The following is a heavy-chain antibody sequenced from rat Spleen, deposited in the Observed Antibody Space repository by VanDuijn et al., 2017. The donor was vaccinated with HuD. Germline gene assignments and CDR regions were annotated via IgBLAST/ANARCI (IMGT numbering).Heavy chain of an antibody. D-gene: IGHD4-3*01. CDR3: ARQETSGYSNWFTF. CDR1: GFSLTSNT. CDR2: ISTGGGNT. V-gene: IGHV5S14*01. Sequence: VQLKESGPGLVQPSQTLSLTCTVSGFSLTSNTVSWVRQPPGKGLEWVASISTGGGNTYYRDSVKGRFTISRDNAKNTQYLQMGSLRSEDTATYYCARQETSGYSNWFTFWGHGTLVTVSS. J-gene: IGHJ3*01.